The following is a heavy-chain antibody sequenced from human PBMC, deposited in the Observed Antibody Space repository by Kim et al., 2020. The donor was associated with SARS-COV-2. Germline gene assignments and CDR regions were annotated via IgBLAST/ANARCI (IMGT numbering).Heavy chain of an antibody. V-gene: IGHV7-4-1*02. CDR3: AREWTTRIVVVPAAMYYYYYGMDV. Sequence: ASVKVSCKASGYTFTSYAMNWVRQAPGQGLEWMGWINTNTGNPTYAQGFTGRFVFSLDTSVSTAYLQISSLKAEDTAVYYCAREWTTRIVVVPAAMYYYYYGMDVWGQGTTVTVSS. J-gene: IGHJ6*02. CDR1: GYTFTSYA. D-gene: IGHD2-2*01. CDR2: INTNTGNP.